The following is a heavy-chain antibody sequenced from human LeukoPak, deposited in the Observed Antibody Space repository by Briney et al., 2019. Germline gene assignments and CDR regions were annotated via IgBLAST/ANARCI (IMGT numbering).Heavy chain of an antibody. V-gene: IGHV4-4*02. D-gene: IGHD2-21*02. CDR1: GGSVSSTNS. CDR3: ARVDPPRRLDY. J-gene: IGHJ4*02. Sequence: SGTLSLTCAVSGGSVSSTNSWSWVRQSPGKGLEWIGEIYHSGSANYNPSLRSRVIMSLDKSKNQFSLKLSSVTAADTAVYYCARVDPPRRLDYWGQGTLVTVSS. CDR2: IYHSGSA.